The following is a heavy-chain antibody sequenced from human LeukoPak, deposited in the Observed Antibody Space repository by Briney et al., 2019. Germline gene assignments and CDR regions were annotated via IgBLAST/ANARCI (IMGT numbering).Heavy chain of an antibody. CDR1: GFTFSAYD. CDR3: AKHIYGVVSIQQ. CDR2: IRSRADGGTA. V-gene: IGHV3-15*01. D-gene: IGHD3-3*01. Sequence: GGSLRLSCVASGFTFSAYDMNWVRQAPGKGLEWVGRIRSRADGGTAEYATAVEGRFTISRDDSTNTLYLHMSNVKTEDTAVYYCAKHIYGVVSIQQWGQGTLVTVSS. J-gene: IGHJ1*01.